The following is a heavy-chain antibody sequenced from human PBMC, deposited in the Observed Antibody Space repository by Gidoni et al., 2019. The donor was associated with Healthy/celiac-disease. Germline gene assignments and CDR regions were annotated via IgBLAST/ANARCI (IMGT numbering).Heavy chain of an antibody. D-gene: IGHD2-15*01. CDR3: ARQAGPMRVAPHFDY. V-gene: IGHV5-51*01. Sequence: EVQLVQSGAEVKKPGESLKISCRGSGYTFTTYWIVWVRQMPGKGLEWMGNIFPSDSETRYNPSFQGQVTISADKSISTAYLQWSRLRASDTAMYYCARQAGPMRVAPHFDYWGHGTLVTVSS. CDR1: GYTFTTYW. CDR2: IFPSDSET. J-gene: IGHJ4*01.